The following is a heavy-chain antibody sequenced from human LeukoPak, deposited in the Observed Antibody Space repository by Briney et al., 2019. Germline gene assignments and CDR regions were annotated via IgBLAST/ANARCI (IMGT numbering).Heavy chain of an antibody. D-gene: IGHD2-15*01. J-gene: IGHJ4*02. Sequence: ASVKVSCKASGYTFTSYDINWVRQATGQGPEWIGWMNPNSGNTGYAQKFQGRVTMTRNTSISTAYMELSSLRSEDTAVYYCARPVTSSCYSLDYWGQGTLVTVSS. V-gene: IGHV1-8*01. CDR1: GYTFTSYD. CDR2: MNPNSGNT. CDR3: ARPVTSSCYSLDY.